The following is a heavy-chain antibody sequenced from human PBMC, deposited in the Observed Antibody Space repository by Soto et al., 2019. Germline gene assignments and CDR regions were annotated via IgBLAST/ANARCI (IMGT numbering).Heavy chain of an antibody. CDR1: GGSIFSSHNF. CDR3: ARQIVFGRWYFDV. Sequence: QLQLQESGPGLVKPSETLSLTCTVSGGSIFSSHNFWAWFAQPPGKGLEWIGSINHAGTTYYNPSLLSRVTISVDTSKSQLSLKLTSVTVADTAIYSCARQIVFGRWYFDVWGRGTLVTVSS. V-gene: IGHV4-39*01. J-gene: IGHJ2*01. D-gene: IGHD3-10*02. CDR2: INHAGTT.